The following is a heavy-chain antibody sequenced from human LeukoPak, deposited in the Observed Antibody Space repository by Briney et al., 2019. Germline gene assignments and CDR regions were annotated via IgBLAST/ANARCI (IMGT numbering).Heavy chain of an antibody. CDR3: ARKDDFDI. V-gene: IGHV4-59*01. J-gene: IGHJ3*02. D-gene: IGHD2-15*01. Sequence: PSETLSLTCTVSGGSITSDHWNWIRQPPGKGLEWIGFIYYRGSTYYNPSLKSRVTISVDMSKNQFSLRLTSLTSADTAVYYCARKDDFDIWGQGNLVTVSS. CDR2: IYYRGST. CDR1: GGSITSDH.